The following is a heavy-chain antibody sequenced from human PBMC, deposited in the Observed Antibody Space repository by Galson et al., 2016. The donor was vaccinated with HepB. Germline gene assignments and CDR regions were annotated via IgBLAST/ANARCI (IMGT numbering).Heavy chain of an antibody. J-gene: IGHJ3*01. D-gene: IGHD1-14*01. Sequence: CAISGDSVSNNSAAWNWVRQSPSRGLEWLGRTYYRSAWYYEYTLSLRGRIIVNPDTSTNQFSLQLNSVTPEDTAIYYCTRITHRGRKLAFDVWGPGSTVTVSS. CDR1: GDSVSNNSAA. CDR2: TYYRSAWYY. CDR3: TRITHRGRKLAFDV. V-gene: IGHV6-1*01.